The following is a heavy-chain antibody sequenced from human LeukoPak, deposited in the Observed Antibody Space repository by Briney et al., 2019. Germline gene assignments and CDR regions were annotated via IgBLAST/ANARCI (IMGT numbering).Heavy chain of an antibody. D-gene: IGHD2/OR15-2a*01. J-gene: IGHJ4*02. Sequence: PGGSLRLSCAAPGFTFSSYGMHWVRQAPGKGLEWVAFIRYDGSNKYYADSVKGRFTISRDNSKSTLYLQMNSLRAEDTAVYYCAKDQGPRDPFFLPDYWGQGTLVTVSS. CDR2: IRYDGSNK. CDR3: AKDQGPRDPFFLPDY. CDR1: GFTFSSYG. V-gene: IGHV3-30*02.